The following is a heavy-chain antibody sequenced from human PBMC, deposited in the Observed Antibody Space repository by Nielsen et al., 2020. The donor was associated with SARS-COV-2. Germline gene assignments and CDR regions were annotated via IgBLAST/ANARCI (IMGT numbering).Heavy chain of an antibody. V-gene: IGHV7-4-1*02. Sequence: ASVKVSCKASGYTFTNYAMNWVRQAPGQGLEWMGWINTNTGHPMYAQGFTGHFVFSLDTSVSTAYLQITSLKAEDTAVYYCARGSNGYDTSGFDYWGQGTPATVSS. CDR2: INTNTGHP. J-gene: IGHJ4*02. CDR1: GYTFTNYA. CDR3: ARGSNGYDTSGFDY. D-gene: IGHD3-22*01.